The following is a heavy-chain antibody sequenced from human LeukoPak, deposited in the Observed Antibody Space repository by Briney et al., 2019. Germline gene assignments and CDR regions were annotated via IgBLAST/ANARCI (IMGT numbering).Heavy chain of an antibody. Sequence: GGSLRLSCEASGFIFSTYWMSWVRQAPGKGLEWVANIKKDGSEKYNVDSVKGRFTISRDNANNSLYLQMNSLRAEDTAVYYCARESKGRSKIDYWGQGTLVTVSS. V-gene: IGHV3-7*01. CDR1: GFIFSTYW. CDR3: ARESKGRSKIDY. J-gene: IGHJ4*02. D-gene: IGHD4-17*01. CDR2: IKKDGSEK.